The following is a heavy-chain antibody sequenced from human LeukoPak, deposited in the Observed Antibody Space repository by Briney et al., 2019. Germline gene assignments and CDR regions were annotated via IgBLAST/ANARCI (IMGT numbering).Heavy chain of an antibody. J-gene: IGHJ5*02. D-gene: IGHD4-23*01. V-gene: IGHV4-59*01. CDR3: AREYGGNSAVDP. CDR2: IYYSGST. Sequence: SETLSLTCTVSGGSNSSYYWSWIWQPPGKGLEWIGYIYYSGSTNYNPSLKSRVTISVDTSKNQFSLKLSSVTAADTAVYYCAREYGGNSAVDPWGQGTLVTVSS. CDR1: GGSNSSYY.